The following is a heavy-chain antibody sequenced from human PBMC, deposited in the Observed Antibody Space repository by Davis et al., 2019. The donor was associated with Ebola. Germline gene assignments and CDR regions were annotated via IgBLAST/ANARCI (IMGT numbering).Heavy chain of an antibody. Sequence: PGGSLRLSCAASGFSFKDFQMRWVRQAPGKGLEWVANINHEGNAESYVDSVKGRFTISRDNTWNSLFLQMNSLSADDTAVYYCAGYSSSWYEVDDYHGLEVWGQGTTVTVSS. V-gene: IGHV3-7*02. CDR3: AGYSSSWYEVDDYHGLEV. CDR1: GFSFKDFQ. J-gene: IGHJ6*02. CDR2: INHEGNAE. D-gene: IGHD6-19*01.